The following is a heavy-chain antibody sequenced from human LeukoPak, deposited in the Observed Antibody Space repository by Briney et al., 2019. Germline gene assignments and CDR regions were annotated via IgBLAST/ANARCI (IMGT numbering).Heavy chain of an antibody. CDR3: ANHKYSSSWSGLDY. CDR1: GFTFSSHA. Sequence: PGGSLRLSCAASGFTFSSHAMHWVRQAPGKGLEWVAVISYDGSNKYYADSVKGRFTISRDNSKNTLYLQMNSLRAEDTAVYYCANHKYSSSWSGLDYWGQGTLVTVSS. CDR2: ISYDGSNK. D-gene: IGHD6-13*01. J-gene: IGHJ4*02. V-gene: IGHV3-30-3*01.